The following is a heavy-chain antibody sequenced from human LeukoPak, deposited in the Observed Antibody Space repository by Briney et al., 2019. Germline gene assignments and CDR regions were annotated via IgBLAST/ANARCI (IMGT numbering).Heavy chain of an antibody. CDR2: ISAYNGNT. J-gene: IGHJ5*02. D-gene: IGHD3-9*01. CDR1: GYTVTSYG. CDR3: ASVQLRYFDWLSSDNWFDP. V-gene: IGHV1-18*01. Sequence: ASVKVSCKASGYTVTSYGISWVRQAPGQGLEWMGWISAYNGNTNYAQKLQGRVTMTTDTSTSTAYMELRSLRSDDTAVYYCASVQLRYFDWLSSDNWFDPWGQGTLVTVSS.